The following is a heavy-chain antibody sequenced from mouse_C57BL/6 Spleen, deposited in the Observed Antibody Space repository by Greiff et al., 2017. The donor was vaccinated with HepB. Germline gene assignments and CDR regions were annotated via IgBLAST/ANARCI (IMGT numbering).Heavy chain of an antibody. V-gene: IGHV1-54*01. J-gene: IGHJ2*03. CDR1: GYAFTNYL. D-gene: IGHD1-2*01. CDR3: ARWEATAFDY. CDR2: FNPGSGGT. Sequence: QVQLQQSGAELVRPGTSVKVSCKASGYAFTNYLIEWVKQRPGQGLEWVGVFNPGSGGTNYNEKFRGKATLTSDKSSSTAYMQLSSLTSEDSAVYFCARWEATAFDYWGQGTSLRVSS.